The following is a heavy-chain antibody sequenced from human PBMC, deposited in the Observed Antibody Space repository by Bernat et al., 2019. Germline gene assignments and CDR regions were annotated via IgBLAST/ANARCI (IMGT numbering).Heavy chain of an antibody. V-gene: IGHV3-30*18. J-gene: IGHJ4*02. D-gene: IGHD5-12*01. CDR3: AKDRTYSGYDPADYYFDY. CDR1: GFTFSSYG. CDR2: ISYDGSNK. Sequence: QVQLVESGGGVVQPGRSLRLSCAASGFTFSSYGMHWVRQAPGKGLEWVAVISYDGSNKYYADSVKGRFTISRDSSKNTLYLQMNSRRAEDTAVYYCAKDRTYSGYDPADYYFDYWGQGTLVTVSS.